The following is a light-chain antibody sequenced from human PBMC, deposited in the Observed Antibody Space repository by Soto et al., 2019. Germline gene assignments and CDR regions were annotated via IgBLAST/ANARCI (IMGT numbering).Light chain of an antibody. CDR2: AAS. Sequence: DVQLTQSPSFLSASIGDGVTITCRASQGISTYLAWYQQKPGKAPKLLIYAASTLQSGTPSRFSGSGSGTEFTLTITSLKPEDFATYYCQQFNSYPPDTFGQGTKLEIK. J-gene: IGKJ2*01. CDR3: QQFNSYPPDT. CDR1: QGISTY. V-gene: IGKV1-9*01.